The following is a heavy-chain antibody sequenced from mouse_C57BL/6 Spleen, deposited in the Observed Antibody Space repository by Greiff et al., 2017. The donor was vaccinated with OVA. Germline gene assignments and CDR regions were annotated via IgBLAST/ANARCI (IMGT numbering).Heavy chain of an antibody. V-gene: IGHV1-64*01. J-gene: IGHJ2*01. CDR3: ARGDYDEDY. CDR2: IHPNSGST. CDR1: GYTFTSYL. Sequence: QVQLQQPGAELVKPGASVKLSCKASGYTFTSYLMHWVKQRPGQGLEWIGMIHPNSGSTNYNEKFKGKATLTVDKSSSTAYRQLSSLTSEASAVYYCARGDYDEDYWGQGTTLTVSS. D-gene: IGHD2-4*01.